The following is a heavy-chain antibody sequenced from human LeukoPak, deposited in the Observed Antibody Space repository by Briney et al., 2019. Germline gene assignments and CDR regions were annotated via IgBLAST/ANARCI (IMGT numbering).Heavy chain of an antibody. J-gene: IGHJ4*02. CDR3: ARDYPGKNLFSFDY. D-gene: IGHD3-10*01. CDR1: GLTFSSYW. CDR2: IDGDGSST. V-gene: IGHV3-74*01. Sequence: GGSLRLSCAASGLTFSSYWMQWVRQVPGKGLVWVSRIDGDGSSTNYADSVKGRFTISRDNAKNTLYLQMNSLRAEDTAVYYCARDYPGKNLFSFDYWGQGTLVTVSS.